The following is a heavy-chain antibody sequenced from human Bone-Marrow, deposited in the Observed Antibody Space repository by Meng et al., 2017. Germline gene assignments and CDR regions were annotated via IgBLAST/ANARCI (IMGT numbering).Heavy chain of an antibody. D-gene: IGHD6-13*01. CDR2: IYYSGST. CDR3: ARGPLSAAGTMGYFQH. Sequence: QVKLRECGPGLLQPSQTLSLTCTVSGGSISSGGYYWSWIRQHPGKGLEWIGYIYYSGSTYYNPSLKSRVTISVDTSKNQFSLKLSSVTAADTAVYYCARGPLSAAGTMGYFQHWGQGTLVTVSS. J-gene: IGHJ1*01. V-gene: IGHV4-31*03. CDR1: GGSISSGGYY.